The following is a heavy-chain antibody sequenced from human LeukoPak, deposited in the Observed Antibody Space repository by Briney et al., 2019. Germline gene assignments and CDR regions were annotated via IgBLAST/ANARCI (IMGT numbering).Heavy chain of an antibody. J-gene: IGHJ4*02. Sequence: GESLKISCKGSGYSFTSYWIGWVRQMPGKGLEWMGIIYPGDSDTRYSPSFQGQVTISADKSISTAYLQWSSLKASDTAMYYCARLLTTYYYGSGSYPLPGLDYWGQGTLVTVSS. D-gene: IGHD3-10*01. CDR1: GYSFTSYW. V-gene: IGHV5-51*01. CDR2: IYPGDSDT. CDR3: ARLLTTYYYGSGSYPLPGLDY.